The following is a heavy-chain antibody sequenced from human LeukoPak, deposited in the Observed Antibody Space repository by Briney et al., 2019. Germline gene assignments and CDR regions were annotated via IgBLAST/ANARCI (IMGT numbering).Heavy chain of an antibody. CDR1: GFTFSSYN. CDR3: ARAMTVDYGMDV. Sequence: SGGSLRLSCAASGFTFSSYNMNWVRQAPGKGLEWVSYISSSSSTIYYADSVKGRFTISRDNAKNSLYLQMNSLRDEDTAVYYCARAMTVDYGMDVWGQGTTVTVSS. V-gene: IGHV3-48*02. CDR2: ISSSSSTI. J-gene: IGHJ6*02. D-gene: IGHD4-23*01.